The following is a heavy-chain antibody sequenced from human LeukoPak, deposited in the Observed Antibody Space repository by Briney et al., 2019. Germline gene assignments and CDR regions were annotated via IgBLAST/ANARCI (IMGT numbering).Heavy chain of an antibody. D-gene: IGHD3-3*01. CDR3: AKSFDFSNGHSPILTPFDS. J-gene: IGHJ4*02. Sequence: GGSLRLSCAASGFTFSISAMSWVRQAPGKGLEWVSSISARGISTYYADSVKGRFTISRDNSKNTLYLQMNSLRGDDIGVYYCAKSFDFSNGHSPILTPFDSWGQGTLVSVSS. CDR2: ISARGIST. V-gene: IGHV3-23*01. CDR1: GFTFSISA.